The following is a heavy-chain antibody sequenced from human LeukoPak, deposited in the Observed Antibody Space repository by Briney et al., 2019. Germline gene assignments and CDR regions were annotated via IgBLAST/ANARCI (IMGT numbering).Heavy chain of an antibody. D-gene: IGHD6-13*01. V-gene: IGHV1-18*01. CDR3: ARYPLSYSSNWHYYFDY. J-gene: IGHJ4*02. CDR1: GYAFTSDG. Sequence: GASVKVSCKASGYAFTSDGISWVRQAPGQGLEWMGWISGSNGNTNYAQKLQGRVTMTTDTSTSTAYMELRSLRTDDTAVYYSARYPLSYSSNWHYYFDYWGQGTLLTVSS. CDR2: ISGSNGNT.